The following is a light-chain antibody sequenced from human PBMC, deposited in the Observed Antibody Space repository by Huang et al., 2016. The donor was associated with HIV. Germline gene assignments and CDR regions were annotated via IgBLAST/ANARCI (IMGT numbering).Light chain of an antibody. CDR3: QQYYSPPWT. V-gene: IGKV4-1*01. CDR1: QSVLSSSNNKNY. J-gene: IGKJ1*01. CDR2: WAS. Sequence: DIVMTQSPDSLAVSLGERATFICRSSQSVLSSSNNKNYLAWYQQKPRQPPSLLIYWASTRESGVPDRFSGSGSGTDFTLTISSLQAEDVAFYYCQQYYSPPWTFGQGTKVEIK.